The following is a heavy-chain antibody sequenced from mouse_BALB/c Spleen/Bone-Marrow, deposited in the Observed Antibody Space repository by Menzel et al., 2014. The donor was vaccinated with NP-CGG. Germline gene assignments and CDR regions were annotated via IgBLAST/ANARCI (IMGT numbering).Heavy chain of an antibody. J-gene: IGHJ3*01. D-gene: IGHD1-1*01. CDR2: IDPANGNT. V-gene: IGHV14-3*02. CDR1: GFNIXDTY. CDR3: ASYYYGRAWFAY. Sequence: EVMLVESGAELVKPGASVKLSCTASGFNIXDTYMHWVKQRPEQGLEWIGRIDPANGNTKYDPKFQGKATITADTSSNTAYLQLSSLTSEDTAVYYCASYYYGRAWFAYWGQGTLVTVSA.